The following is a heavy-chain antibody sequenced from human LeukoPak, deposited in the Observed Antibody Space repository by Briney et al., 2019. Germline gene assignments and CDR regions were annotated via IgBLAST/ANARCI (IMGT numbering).Heavy chain of an antibody. CDR1: GGTFSSYV. V-gene: IGHV1-69*04. D-gene: IGHD1-26*01. J-gene: IGHJ3*02. CDR2: IIPILGIA. CDR3: ARVRAGATTSGAFDI. Sequence: ASVKVSCKASGGTFSSYVISWVRQAPGQGLEWLGRIIPILGIANYAQKFQGRVTITADKSTSTAYMELSSLRSEDTAVYYCARVRAGATTSGAFDIWGQGTMVTVSS.